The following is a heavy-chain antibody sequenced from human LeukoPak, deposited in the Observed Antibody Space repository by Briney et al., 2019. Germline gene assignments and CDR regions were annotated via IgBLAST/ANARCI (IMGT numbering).Heavy chain of an antibody. D-gene: IGHD6-13*01. CDR2: IYYSGST. V-gene: IGHV4-39*07. Sequence: SETLSLTCTVSGGSISSSSYYWGWLRQPPGKGLEWIGSIYYSGSTYYNPSLKSRVTISVDTSKNQFSLKLSSVTAADTAVYYCARDRPQQLVRFDAFDIWGQGTMVTVSS. J-gene: IGHJ3*02. CDR1: GGSISSSSYY. CDR3: ARDRPQQLVRFDAFDI.